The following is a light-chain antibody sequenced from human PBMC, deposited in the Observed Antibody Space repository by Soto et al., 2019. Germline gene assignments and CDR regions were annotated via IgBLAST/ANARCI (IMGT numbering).Light chain of an antibody. Sequence: ENVLTQSPGTLSLSPGERATLSCRASQSVSGTYLAWYQQKPVQAPRLLIYATSSRATGIPDRFSGSGSGTDFTLTISRLEPEDFAVYYCQQYGRSGTFGQGTKVEIK. CDR2: ATS. CDR3: QQYGRSGT. CDR1: QSVSGTY. V-gene: IGKV3-20*01. J-gene: IGKJ1*01.